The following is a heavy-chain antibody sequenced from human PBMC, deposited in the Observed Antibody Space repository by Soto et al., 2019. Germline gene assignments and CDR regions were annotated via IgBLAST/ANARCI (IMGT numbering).Heavy chain of an antibody. D-gene: IGHD6-19*01. CDR3: ASHQWLPQGDDAFDI. CDR2: IYYSGST. Sequence: SETLSLTCTVSGGSISSGGYYWSWIRQPPGKGLEWIGYIYYSGSTNYNPSLKSRVTISVDTSKNQFSLKLSSVTAADTAVYYCASHQWLPQGDDAFDIWGQGTMVTVSS. V-gene: IGHV4-61*08. J-gene: IGHJ3*02. CDR1: GGSISSGGYY.